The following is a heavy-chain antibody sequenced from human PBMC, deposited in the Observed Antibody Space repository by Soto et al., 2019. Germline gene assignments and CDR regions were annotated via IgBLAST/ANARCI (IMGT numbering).Heavy chain of an antibody. CDR1: GFSLNSRGMC. CDR2: IDWDDDK. CDR3: ARGYGSGSHNWFDP. D-gene: IGHD3-10*01. V-gene: IGHV2-70*01. J-gene: IGHJ5*02. Sequence: SGPTLVNPTQTLTLTCTFSGFSLNSRGMCVSWIRQPPGKALEWLALIDWDDDKYYSTSLKTRLTISKDTSKNQVVLTMTNMDPVDTATYYCARGYGSGSHNWFDPWGQGTLVTVSS.